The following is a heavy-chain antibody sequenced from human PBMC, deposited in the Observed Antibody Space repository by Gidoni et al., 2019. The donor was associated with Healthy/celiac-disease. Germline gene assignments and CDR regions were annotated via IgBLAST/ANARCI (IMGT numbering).Heavy chain of an antibody. J-gene: IGHJ4*01. D-gene: IGHD6-13*01. CDR1: GFTFSSYA. CDR3: DKDERRAVAGTFDF. Sequence: EVQPFESRGGLVQPGWSLRLACAASGFTFSSYAMSWVRQAPGKRLEWVSALSGSGCSTYYADSVKGRFTISRDNSKMQLYRQMNTLSAKDTAVYYCDKDERRAVAGTFDFWGQGTLVTVSS. V-gene: IGHV3-23*01. CDR2: LSGSGCST.